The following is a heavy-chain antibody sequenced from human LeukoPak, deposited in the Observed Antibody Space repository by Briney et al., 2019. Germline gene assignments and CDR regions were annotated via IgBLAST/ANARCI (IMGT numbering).Heavy chain of an antibody. CDR3: ARPTWTNYMDV. CDR2: ISSSSRTI. V-gene: IGHV3-48*01. CDR1: GFTFSSYS. D-gene: IGHD3/OR15-3a*01. J-gene: IGHJ6*03. Sequence: GGSLRLSCAASGFTFSSYSMNWVRQAPGKGLEWVSYISSSSRTIYYADSVKGRFTMSRDNAKNSLYLQMNSLRAEDTAVYYCARPTWTNYMDVWGKGTAVTISS.